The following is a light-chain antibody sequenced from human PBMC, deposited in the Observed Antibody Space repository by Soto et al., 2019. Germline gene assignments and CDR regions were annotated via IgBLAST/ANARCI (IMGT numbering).Light chain of an antibody. CDR1: QSVSGY. Sequence: EIVLTQSPATLSLSPGDRATLYCRASQSVSGYLAWYQQKPGQAPRLLMYDASNSATGIPARFSGSGSGTDFTLTISSLEPEECAVYYCQQRSNWPSTFGGGTKVEIK. CDR3: QQRSNWPST. CDR2: DAS. J-gene: IGKJ4*01. V-gene: IGKV3-11*01.